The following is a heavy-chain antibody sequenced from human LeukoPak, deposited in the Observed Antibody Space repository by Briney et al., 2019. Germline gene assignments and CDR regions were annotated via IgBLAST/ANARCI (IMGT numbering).Heavy chain of an antibody. J-gene: IGHJ4*02. CDR1: GFTFSAYW. Sequence: PGGSLRLSCAASGFTFSAYWMSWVRQAPGKGLEWVANIKLDGSEKTYVGSVKGRFTISRDNVKNSLYLQMNNLRAEDTAVYYCARDPEYYSDSSFKDYWGQGTLVTVSS. CDR2: IKLDGSEK. CDR3: ARDPEYYSDSSFKDY. V-gene: IGHV3-7*01. D-gene: IGHD3-22*01.